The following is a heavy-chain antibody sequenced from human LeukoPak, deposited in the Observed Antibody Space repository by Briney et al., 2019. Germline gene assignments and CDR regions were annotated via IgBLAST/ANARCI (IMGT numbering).Heavy chain of an antibody. D-gene: IGHD3/OR15-3a*01. Sequence: GGSLRLSCAVSGFTFSSYWMHWVRQAPGKGLMWVSHINNDGSNTRYADSVKGRFATSRDNAKNTLYLQMKSLRGEDTAVYYCARSGGTGFDPWGQGTLVTVSS. CDR2: INNDGSNT. J-gene: IGHJ5*02. CDR3: ARSGGTGFDP. V-gene: IGHV3-74*01. CDR1: GFTFSSYW.